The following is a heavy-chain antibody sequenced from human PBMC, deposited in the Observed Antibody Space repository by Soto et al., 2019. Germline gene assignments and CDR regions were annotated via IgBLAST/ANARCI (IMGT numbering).Heavy chain of an antibody. V-gene: IGHV3-21*01. CDR1: GFTFSSYS. CDR3: ARGPDIAVVLTVYSDY. D-gene: IGHD2-15*01. J-gene: IGHJ4*02. Sequence: EVQLVESGGGLVKPGGSLRLSCAASGFTFSSYSMNWVRQAPGKGLEWVSSISSSSSYIYYADSVKGRFTISRDNAKNSLYLQMNSLRADDTAVYYCARGPDIAVVLTVYSDYWGQGTLVTVSS. CDR2: ISSSSSYI.